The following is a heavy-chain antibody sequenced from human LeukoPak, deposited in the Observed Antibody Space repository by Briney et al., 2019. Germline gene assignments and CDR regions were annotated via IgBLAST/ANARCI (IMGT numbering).Heavy chain of an antibody. CDR3: ARDYSRSVFFGVVNAFDI. Sequence: GGSLRLSCAASGFTFSDYYMSWIRQAPGKGLEWVSYISSSGSTIYYADSVKGRFTISRDNAKNSLYLQMNSLRAEDTAVYYCARDYSRSVFFGVVNAFDIWGQGTMVTVSS. J-gene: IGHJ3*02. CDR2: ISSSGSTI. CDR1: GFTFSDYY. V-gene: IGHV3-11*04. D-gene: IGHD3-3*01.